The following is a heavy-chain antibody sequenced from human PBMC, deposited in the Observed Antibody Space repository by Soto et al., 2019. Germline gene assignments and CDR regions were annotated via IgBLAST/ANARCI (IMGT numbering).Heavy chain of an antibody. Sequence: GGSLRLSCAASGFTFSSYAMHWVRQAPGKGLEWVAVISYDGSNKYYADSVKGRFTISRDNAKNSLYLQMNSLRAEDTAVYYCASGSPDYWGQGTLVTVSS. CDR3: ASGSPDY. V-gene: IGHV3-30-3*01. CDR1: GFTFSSYA. J-gene: IGHJ4*02. CDR2: ISYDGSNK. D-gene: IGHD6-13*01.